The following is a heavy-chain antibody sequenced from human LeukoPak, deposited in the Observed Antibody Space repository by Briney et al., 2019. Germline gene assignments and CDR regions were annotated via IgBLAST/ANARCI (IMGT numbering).Heavy chain of an antibody. Sequence: PSETLSLTCTVSGGSINNYYWSWIRQPPGKGLEWIGYIYYRGSTNYKPSLKSRVAISADTSKNQFSLKLSSVTAADTAVYYCARESIRPYYFDYWGQGTLVTVSS. V-gene: IGHV4-59*12. CDR1: GGSINNYY. CDR2: IYYRGST. CDR3: ARESIRPYYFDY. J-gene: IGHJ4*02.